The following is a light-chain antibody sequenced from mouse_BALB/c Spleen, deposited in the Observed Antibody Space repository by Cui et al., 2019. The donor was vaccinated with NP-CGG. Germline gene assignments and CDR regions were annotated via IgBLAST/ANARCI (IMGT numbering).Light chain of an antibody. Sequence: TVETQKSAPTTSPGETVTLTCRSSTGAVTTSNYANWVQEKPDHLFTGLIGGTKNRAPGVPARFSGSLIGDKAALTITGAQTEDEAIYFCALWYSNHWVFGGGTKLTVL. CDR1: TGAVTTSNY. CDR3: ALWYSNHWV. V-gene: IGLV1*01. CDR2: GTK. J-gene: IGLJ1*01.